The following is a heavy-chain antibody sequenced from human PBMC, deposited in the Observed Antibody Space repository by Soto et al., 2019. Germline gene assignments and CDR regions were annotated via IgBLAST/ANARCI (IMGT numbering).Heavy chain of an antibody. CDR3: ARDLGTGYDSGDY. V-gene: IGHV1-69*13. CDR2: IIPLFGST. Sequence: SVKVSCTASGDIFSGYSISWVRQAPGQGLEWMGGIIPLFGSTNYAPKFQGRVTITADQSTNTGYMELSSLKSEDTAVYYCARDLGTGYDSGDYWGQGTLVTVSS. CDR1: GDIFSGYS. D-gene: IGHD5-12*01. J-gene: IGHJ4*02.